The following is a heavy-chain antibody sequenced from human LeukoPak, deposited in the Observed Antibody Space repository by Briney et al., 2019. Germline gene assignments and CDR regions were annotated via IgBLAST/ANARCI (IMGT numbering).Heavy chain of an antibody. V-gene: IGHV1-69*04. D-gene: IGHD3-22*01. J-gene: IGHJ4*02. CDR1: GGTFSSYA. Sequence: GASVKVSCKASGGTFSSYAISWVRQAPGQGLEWMGRIIPILGIANYAQKFQGRVTITADKSTSTAYMELSGLRSEDTAVYYCARIYRPRGYYDSSGYQNEDYWGQGTLVTVSS. CDR2: IIPILGIA. CDR3: ARIYRPRGYYDSSGYQNEDY.